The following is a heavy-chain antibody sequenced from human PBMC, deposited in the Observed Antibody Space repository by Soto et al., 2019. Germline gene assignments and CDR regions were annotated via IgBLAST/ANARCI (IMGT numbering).Heavy chain of an antibody. V-gene: IGHV4-59*01. J-gene: IGHJ3*02. D-gene: IGHD3-22*01. CDR1: GGSISSYY. CDR3: AGSGFYAFDI. Sequence: SETLSLTCTVSGGSISSYYWSWIRQPPGKGLEWIGYIYYSGSTNYNPSLKSRVTISVDTSKNQFSLKLSSVTAADTAVYHCAGSGFYAFDIWGQGTMVTVSS. CDR2: IYYSGST.